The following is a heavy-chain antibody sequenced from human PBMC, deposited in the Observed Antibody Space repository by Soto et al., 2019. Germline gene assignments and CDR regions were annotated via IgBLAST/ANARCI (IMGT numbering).Heavy chain of an antibody. CDR1: GGSISSSSYY. CDR2: IYYSGST. CDR3: ARHYYDYIWGAPSAY. V-gene: IGHV4-39*01. J-gene: IGHJ4*02. D-gene: IGHD3-16*01. Sequence: SETLSLTCTVSGGSISSSSYYWGWIRQPPGKGLEWIGSIYYSGSTYYNPSLKSRVTISVDTSKNQFSLKLSSVTAADTAVYYCARHYYDYIWGAPSAYWGQGTLVTVSS.